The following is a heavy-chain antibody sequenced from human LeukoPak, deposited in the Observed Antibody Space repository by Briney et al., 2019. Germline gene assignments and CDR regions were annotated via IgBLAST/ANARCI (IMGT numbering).Heavy chain of an antibody. V-gene: IGHV3-30-3*01. CDR1: GFTFSSYA. CDR2: ISYDGSNK. D-gene: IGHD6-13*01. CDR3: AREMGIAAAGANFDY. Sequence: GRSLRLSCAASGFTFSSYAMPWVRQAPGKGLEWVAVISYDGSNKYYADSVKGRFTISRDNSKNALYLQMNSLRAEDTAVYYCAREMGIAAAGANFDYWGQGTLVTVSS. J-gene: IGHJ4*02.